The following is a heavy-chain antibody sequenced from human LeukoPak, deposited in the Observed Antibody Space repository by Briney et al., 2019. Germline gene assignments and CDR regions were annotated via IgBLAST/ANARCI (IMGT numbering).Heavy chain of an antibody. D-gene: IGHD3-22*01. CDR3: ARDHYYDSSGYLSGYGMDV. CDR1: GGSISSYY. V-gene: IGHV4-59*12. J-gene: IGHJ6*02. Sequence: SETLSLTFTVSGGSISSYYWSWIRQPPGKGLEWIGYIYYSGSTYYNPSLKSRVTISVDTSKNQFSLKLSSVTAADTAVYYCARDHYYDSSGYLSGYGMDVWGQGTTVTVSS. CDR2: IYYSGST.